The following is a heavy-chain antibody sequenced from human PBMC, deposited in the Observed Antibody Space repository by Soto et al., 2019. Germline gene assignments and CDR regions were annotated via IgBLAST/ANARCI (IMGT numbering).Heavy chain of an antibody. V-gene: IGHV3-48*03. D-gene: IGHD2-15*01. J-gene: IGHJ6*02. CDR2: ISSSGSTI. CDR3: ATTPPGLLDV. Sequence: PGRSLRLSCAASGFTFSSYEMNWVRQAPGKGLEWVSYISSSGSTIYYADSVKGRFTISRDNAKNSLYLQMNSLRAEDTAVYYCATTPPGLLDVWGQGTTVTVSS. CDR1: GFTFSSYE.